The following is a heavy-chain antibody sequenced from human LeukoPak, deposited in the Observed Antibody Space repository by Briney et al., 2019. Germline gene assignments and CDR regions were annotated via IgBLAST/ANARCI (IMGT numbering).Heavy chain of an antibody. Sequence: ASVKVSYKASGYTFTGYYMHWVRQAPGQGLEWMGWVNPNSGGTNYAQKFQGRVTMTRDTSISSAYMDLSRLRSDDTAVYYCARDAIAAAGTQLPYYYYYMDVWGKGTTVTISS. V-gene: IGHV1-2*02. D-gene: IGHD6-13*01. CDR3: ARDAIAAAGTQLPYYYYYMDV. CDR1: GYTFTGYY. J-gene: IGHJ6*03. CDR2: VNPNSGGT.